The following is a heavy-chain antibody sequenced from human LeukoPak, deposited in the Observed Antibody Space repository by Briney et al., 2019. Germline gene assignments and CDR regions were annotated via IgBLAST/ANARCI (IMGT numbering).Heavy chain of an antibody. D-gene: IGHD3-10*01. Sequence: GGSLRLSCAASGFTFSSYSMNWVRQAPGKGLEWVSYISSSSSTIYYADSVKGRFTISRDNAKNSLYLQMNSLRAEDTAVYYCAKAYGSGSYYRPFDYWGQGTLVTVSS. V-gene: IGHV3-48*04. J-gene: IGHJ4*02. CDR1: GFTFSSYS. CDR3: AKAYGSGSYYRPFDY. CDR2: ISSSSSTI.